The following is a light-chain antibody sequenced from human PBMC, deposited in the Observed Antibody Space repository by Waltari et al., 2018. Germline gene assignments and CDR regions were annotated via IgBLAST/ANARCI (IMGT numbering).Light chain of an antibody. V-gene: IGKV3-15*01. J-gene: IGKJ1*01. CDR3: QQYNNWPHWT. CDR1: QSVSSN. Sequence: EIVMTQSPATLSVSPGERATLSCRASQSVSSNLAWYQQKPGQAPRLLIYGASTRATRIPVMFSGGGSGTEFTLTISSLQSEDFAVYYCQQYNNWPHWTFGQGTKVEIK. CDR2: GAS.